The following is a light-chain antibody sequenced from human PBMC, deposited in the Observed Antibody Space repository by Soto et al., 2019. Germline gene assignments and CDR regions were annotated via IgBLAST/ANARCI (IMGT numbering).Light chain of an antibody. J-gene: IGLJ7*01. Sequence: QAVLTQPPSASGTPGQRVTISCSGSSSNIGSNTVNWYQQLPGTAPKLMIYGVSQRPSGVPDRFSGSKSGNTASLTISGLQAEDEAEYYCSSYAGTYTFVVFGGGTQLTVL. CDR2: GVS. CDR1: SSNIGSNT. CDR3: SSYAGTYTFVV. V-gene: IGLV1-44*01.